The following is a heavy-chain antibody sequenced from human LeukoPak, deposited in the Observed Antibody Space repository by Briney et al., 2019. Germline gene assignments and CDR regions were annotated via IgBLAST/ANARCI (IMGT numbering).Heavy chain of an antibody. CDR3: ARDRFSRDDSSGYEGFAFDI. V-gene: IGHV1-69*13. Sequence: SVKVSCKASGGTFSSYAISWVRQAPGQGLEWMGGIIPIFGTANYAQKFQGRVTITADESTSTAYMELSSLRSEDTAVYYCARDRFSRDDSSGYEGFAFDIWGQGAMVTVSS. D-gene: IGHD3-22*01. J-gene: IGHJ3*02. CDR1: GGTFSSYA. CDR2: IIPIFGTA.